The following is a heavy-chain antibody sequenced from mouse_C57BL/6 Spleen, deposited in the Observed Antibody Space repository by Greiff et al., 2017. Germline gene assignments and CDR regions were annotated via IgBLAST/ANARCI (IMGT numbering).Heavy chain of an antibody. Sequence: EVKVVESGGGLVKPGGSLKLSCAASGFTFSDYGMHWVRQAPEKGLEWVAYISSGSSTIYYADTVKGRFTISRDNAKNTLFLQMTSLRSEDTAMYYCAGSNYWYFDVWGTGTTVTVSS. J-gene: IGHJ1*03. V-gene: IGHV5-17*01. D-gene: IGHD1-1*01. CDR1: GFTFSDYG. CDR2: ISSGSSTI. CDR3: AGSNYWYFDV.